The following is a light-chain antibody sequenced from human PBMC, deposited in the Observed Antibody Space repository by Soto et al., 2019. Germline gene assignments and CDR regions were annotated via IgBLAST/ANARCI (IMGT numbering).Light chain of an antibody. J-gene: IGKJ1*01. Sequence: ETVMTQSPATLSVSPGERATLSCRASQSINRNLAWYQQKPGQAPRLLIYGASSRAAGVPDRFSGSGSGTEFSHTIGSMQSEDFAVYFCQQYDNRSPLTFGQGTTVESK. V-gene: IGKV3-15*01. CDR3: QQYDNRSPLT. CDR2: GAS. CDR1: QSINRN.